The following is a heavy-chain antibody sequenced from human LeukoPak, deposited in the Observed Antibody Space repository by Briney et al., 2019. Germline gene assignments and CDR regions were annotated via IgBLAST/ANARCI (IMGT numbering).Heavy chain of an antibody. CDR3: ARGGIAVAGAYY. V-gene: IGHV3-74*01. D-gene: IGHD6-19*01. J-gene: IGHJ4*02. Sequence: GGSLRLSCAASGFTFSSYWMHWVRQAPGKGLVWVSRINSDGSSTSYADSVKGRFTISRDNAKNTLYLQMNSLRAEDTAVYYCARGGIAVAGAYYWGQGTLVTVSS. CDR2: INSDGSST. CDR1: GFTFSSYW.